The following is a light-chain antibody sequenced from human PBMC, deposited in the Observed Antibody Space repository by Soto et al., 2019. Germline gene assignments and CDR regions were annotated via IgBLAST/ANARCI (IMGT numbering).Light chain of an antibody. CDR3: SLSPNGPYV. CDR1: TGAVTNGHY. CDR2: DTT. Sequence: QAVVTQEPSLTVSPGGTVTLTCGSSTGAVTNGHYPYWFQQKPGQAPRTLIYDTTNRHSWTPARFSGSLLGGKAALTLSGAQPEDEAEYYCSLSPNGPYVFGPGTKVTVL. V-gene: IGLV7-46*01. J-gene: IGLJ1*01.